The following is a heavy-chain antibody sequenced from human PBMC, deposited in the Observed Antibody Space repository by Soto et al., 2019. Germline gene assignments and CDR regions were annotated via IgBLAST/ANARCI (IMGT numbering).Heavy chain of an antibody. CDR2: IIPIFGTA. CDR1: GGTFSSYA. V-gene: IGHV1-69*01. CDR3: AHNYDSSGYYYMAGVGY. D-gene: IGHD3-22*01. Sequence: SVKVSCKASGGTFSSYAISWVRQAPGQGLEWMGGIIPIFGTANYAQKFQGRVTITADESTSTAYMELSSLRSEDTAVYYCAHNYDSSGYYYMAGVGYWGQGTLVTVSS. J-gene: IGHJ4*02.